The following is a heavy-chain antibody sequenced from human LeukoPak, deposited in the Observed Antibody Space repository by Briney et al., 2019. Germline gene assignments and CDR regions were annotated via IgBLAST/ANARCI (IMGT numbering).Heavy chain of an antibody. CDR1: GFTFSDHF. CDR2: SRNKAKSYTT. D-gene: IGHD6-19*01. V-gene: IGHV3-72*01. Sequence: GGSLSLSCAVSGFTFSDHFLDWVRQAPGKGLGWVGRSRNKAKSYTTEYAASVKVRFTISRDDSKNSLYLQMNSLKTEDTAVYYCVRVGSVAGSDYLDYWGQGTLVTVSS. J-gene: IGHJ4*02. CDR3: VRVGSVAGSDYLDY.